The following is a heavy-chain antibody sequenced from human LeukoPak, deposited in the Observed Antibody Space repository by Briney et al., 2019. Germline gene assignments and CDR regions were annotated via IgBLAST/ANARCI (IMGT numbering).Heavy chain of an antibody. CDR3: ARLYGSGSYYNY. J-gene: IGHJ4*02. D-gene: IGHD3-10*01. V-gene: IGHV4-34*01. CDR1: GFTFSSYA. Sequence: GSLRLSCAASGFTFSSYAMSWVRQAPGKGLEWIGEINHSGSTSYNPSLKSRVTISVDTSKNQFSLKLSSVTAADTAVYYCARLYGSGSYYNYWGQGTLVTVSS. CDR2: INHSGST.